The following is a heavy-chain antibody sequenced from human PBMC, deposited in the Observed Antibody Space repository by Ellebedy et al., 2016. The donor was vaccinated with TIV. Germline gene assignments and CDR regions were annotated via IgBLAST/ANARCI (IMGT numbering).Heavy chain of an antibody. CDR2: IYCYGDT. D-gene: IGHD3-22*01. V-gene: IGHV4-61*05. CDR1: GDSIISSEHY. CDR3: ARGPSDGTGYYYPH. Sequence: SETLSLXXTVSGDSIISSEHYWGWIRQPPGKGLEWIGRIYCYGDTRYNPSLQSRVTMSVDTSKNQISLKLNSVTGADTALYFCARGPSDGTGYYYPHWGQGTLVIVSS. J-gene: IGHJ4*02.